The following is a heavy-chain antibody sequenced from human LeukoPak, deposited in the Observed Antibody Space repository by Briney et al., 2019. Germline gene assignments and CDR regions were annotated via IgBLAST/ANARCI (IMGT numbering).Heavy chain of an antibody. J-gene: IGHJ4*02. Sequence: SETLSLTCTVSGYSVSSGYYWGWIRQPPGKGLEWIGSMYHSGDTYYNPSLKSRVTISVDTSKNQLSLKLSSVTAADTAVYYCARGPGGHYFDYWGQGTLVTVSS. D-gene: IGHD1-14*01. CDR2: MYHSGDT. CDR1: GYSVSSGYY. CDR3: ARGPGGHYFDY. V-gene: IGHV4-38-2*02.